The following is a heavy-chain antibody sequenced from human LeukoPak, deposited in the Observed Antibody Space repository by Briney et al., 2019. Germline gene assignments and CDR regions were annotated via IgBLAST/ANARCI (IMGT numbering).Heavy chain of an antibody. Sequence: PGGSLRLSCAGSGFIFSDYYMSWIRQAPGKGLEWVSYISSSSNNIYYADSVKGRFTISRDNAKNSLYLQMNSLRAEDTAVYCCARSQWNPGKTTQTTWGQGTLVTVSS. CDR3: ARSQWNPGKTTQTT. CDR1: GFIFSDYY. J-gene: IGHJ5*02. D-gene: IGHD1-1*01. V-gene: IGHV3-11*01. CDR2: ISSSSNNI.